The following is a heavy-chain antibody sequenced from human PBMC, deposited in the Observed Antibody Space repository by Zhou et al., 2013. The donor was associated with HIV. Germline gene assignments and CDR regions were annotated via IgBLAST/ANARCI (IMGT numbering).Heavy chain of an antibody. V-gene: IGHV1-2*02. CDR2: IDADRGAT. D-gene: IGHD7-27*01. J-gene: IGHJ5*02. Sequence: QVQLVQSGAEVRKPGASVKVSCKASGYTFSDHYIHWVRQAPGQRLEWMGWIDADRGATKYAQNFQGRVTLTRDTSTRTAYMELSRLTYDDTAIFYCVRDRDWGFPRWFDPWGQGTLVTVSS. CDR1: GYTFSDHY. CDR3: VRDRDWGFPRWFDP.